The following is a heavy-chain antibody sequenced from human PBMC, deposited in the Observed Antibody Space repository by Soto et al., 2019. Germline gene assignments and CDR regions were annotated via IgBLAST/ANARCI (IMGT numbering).Heavy chain of an antibody. CDR3: ARDFDADSRTDFDY. CDR2: ISGNGRII. V-gene: IGHV3-11*01. Sequence: QVQLVESGGGLVKPGGSLRLSCATSEFIFSDYYMHWIRQAPGKGLEWISYISGNGRIIQYADSAKGRFTISRDNAQNSLYLQMNSLRAEDTALYFCARDFDADSRTDFDYWGQGTLVTVSS. J-gene: IGHJ4*02. D-gene: IGHD4-17*01. CDR1: EFIFSDYY.